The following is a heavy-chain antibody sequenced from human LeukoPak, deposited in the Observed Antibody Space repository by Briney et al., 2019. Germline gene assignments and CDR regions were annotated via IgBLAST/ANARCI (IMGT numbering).Heavy chain of an antibody. D-gene: IGHD3-9*01. CDR2: IYHSGST. V-gene: IGHV4-38-2*02. CDR1: GYSISSGYY. Sequence: SETLSLTCTVSGYSISSGYYWGWIRQPPGKGLEWIGSIYHSGSTYYNPSLKSRVTISVDTSKNQFSLKLSSVTAADTAVYYCARVYYDILTGYFVAFDIWGQGTMVTVSS. CDR3: ARVYYDILTGYFVAFDI. J-gene: IGHJ3*02.